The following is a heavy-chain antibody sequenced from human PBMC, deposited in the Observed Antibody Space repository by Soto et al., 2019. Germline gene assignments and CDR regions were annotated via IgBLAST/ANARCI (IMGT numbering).Heavy chain of an antibody. J-gene: IGHJ4*02. D-gene: IGHD2-21*01. CDR2: IFHTGSA. Sequence: QVQLQESGPGLMKPSGTLSLPCAVSGGSSTGNWWSRVRQPPGKGLEWIAEIFHTGSANYNPSLRDLLTISMDKSRNHLSLNLNSVTAADTAVYYCASHIAVSGTRGFDHWGQGTRVTVSS. V-gene: IGHV4-4*02. CDR1: GGSSTGNW. CDR3: ASHIAVSGTRGFDH.